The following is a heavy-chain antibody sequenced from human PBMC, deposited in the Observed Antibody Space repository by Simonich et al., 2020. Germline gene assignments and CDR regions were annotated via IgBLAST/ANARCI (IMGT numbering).Heavy chain of an antibody. V-gene: IGHV3-33*01. CDR2: KWYDGSNK. J-gene: IGHJ4*02. CDR3: ASPLH. Sequence: QVQLVESGGGVVQTGRSLRLSCAASGFHFSSYGMHWVRQASGKGLEWVAVKWYDGSNKDYAASVKDRFTNSRDNSKNTLYLQMNSLRAEDTAVYYCASPLHWGQGTLVTVSS. CDR1: GFHFSSYG.